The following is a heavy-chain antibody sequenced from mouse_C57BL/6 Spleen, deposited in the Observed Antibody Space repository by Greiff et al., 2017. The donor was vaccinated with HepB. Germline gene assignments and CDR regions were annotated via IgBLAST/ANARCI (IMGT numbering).Heavy chain of an antibody. Sequence: EVMLVESGEGLVKPGGSLKLSCAASGFTFSSYAMSWVRQTPEKRLEWVAYISSGGDYIYYADTVKGRFTISRDNARNTLYLQMSSLKSEDTAMYYCTRDGTSNWYFDVWGTGTTVTVSS. CDR2: ISSGGDYI. CDR3: TRDGTSNWYFDV. J-gene: IGHJ1*03. V-gene: IGHV5-9-1*02. CDR1: GFTFSSYA. D-gene: IGHD3-3*01.